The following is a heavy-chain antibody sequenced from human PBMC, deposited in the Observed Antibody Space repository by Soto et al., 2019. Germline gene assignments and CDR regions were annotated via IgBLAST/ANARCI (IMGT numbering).Heavy chain of an antibody. CDR2: ISAYNGNT. Sequence: GASVKVSCKASGYTFTSYGISWVRQAPGQGLEWMGWISAYNGNTNYAQKLQGRVTMTTDTSTSTAYMELRSLRSDDTAVYYCARGLNCTNGVCYTQTFDYWGQGTLVTVSS. D-gene: IGHD2-8*01. CDR1: GYTFTSYG. CDR3: ARGLNCTNGVCYTQTFDY. J-gene: IGHJ4*02. V-gene: IGHV1-18*01.